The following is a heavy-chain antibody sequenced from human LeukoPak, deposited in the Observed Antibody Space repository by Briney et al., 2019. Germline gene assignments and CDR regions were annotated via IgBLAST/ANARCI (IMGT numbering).Heavy chain of an antibody. CDR1: GFTFSSYA. CDR2: ISGSGGST. J-gene: IGHJ4*02. V-gene: IGHV3-23*01. D-gene: IGHD6-19*01. Sequence: GGSLRLSCAASGFTFSSYAMSWVRQAPGKGLEWVSAISGSGGSTYYTDSVKGRFTISRDNPKNTLYLQMNSLRAEDTAVYYCAKDLSGIAVAGTSDYWGQGTVVTVSS. CDR3: AKDLSGIAVAGTSDY.